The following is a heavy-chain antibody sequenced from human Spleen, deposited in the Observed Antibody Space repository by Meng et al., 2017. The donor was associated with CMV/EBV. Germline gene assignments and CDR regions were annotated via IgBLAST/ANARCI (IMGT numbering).Heavy chain of an antibody. CDR3: ARDQGGSVNWFDP. CDR1: GGSISSYY. D-gene: IGHD3-16*01. CDR2: IYYTGTT. V-gene: IGHV4-59*01. J-gene: IGHJ5*02. Sequence: GSLRLSCTVPGGSISSYYWSWIRQPPGKGLEWIGYIYYTGTTNYNPSLKSRVTISVDTSKNQFSLKLTSVSAADTAVYYCARDQGGSVNWFDPWGQGTLVTVSS.